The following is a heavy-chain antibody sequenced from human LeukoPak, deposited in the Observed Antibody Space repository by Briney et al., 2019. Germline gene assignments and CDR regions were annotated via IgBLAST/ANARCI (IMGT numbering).Heavy chain of an antibody. J-gene: IGHJ4*02. CDR2: ISESSDRI. D-gene: IGHD2-2*01. Sequence: GGSLRLSCAASGFTVSSNYMTWVRQAPGKGLEWVSYISESSDRIYHADSVKGRFTISRDNAKNSLYLQMDSLRAEDTAVYYCARDLLNDEGSSYFFDQWGQGTLVTVSS. CDR3: ARDLLNDEGSSYFFDQ. V-gene: IGHV3-48*04. CDR1: GFTVSSNY.